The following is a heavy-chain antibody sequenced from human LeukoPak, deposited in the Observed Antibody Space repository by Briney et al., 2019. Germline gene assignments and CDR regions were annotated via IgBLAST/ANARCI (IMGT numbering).Heavy chain of an antibody. CDR2: IKHRGST. J-gene: IGHJ1*01. Sequence: NPSETLSLTCAVYGGSFSGYYWSWIRQPPGKGLEWVGEIKHRGSTNYNPSLKSRVTIPVDTSKNQFSLKLSSVTAADTAVYYCARGDSSSWLKRAEYFQHWGQGTLVTVSS. V-gene: IGHV4-34*01. CDR3: ARGDSSSWLKRAEYFQH. CDR1: GGSFSGYY. D-gene: IGHD6-13*01.